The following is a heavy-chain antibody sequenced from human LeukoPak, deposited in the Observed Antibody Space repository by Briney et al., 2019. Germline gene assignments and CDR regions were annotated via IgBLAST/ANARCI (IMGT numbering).Heavy chain of an antibody. Sequence: SETLSLTCAVYGGSFSGYYWSWLRQPPGKGLEWIGEINHSGSTNYNPSLKSRVTISVDTSKNQFSLKLSSVTAADTAVYYCARGSVAAAGTGGYYFDYWGQGTLVTVSS. CDR1: GGSFSGYY. V-gene: IGHV4-34*01. CDR2: INHSGST. D-gene: IGHD6-13*01. CDR3: ARGSVAAAGTGGYYFDY. J-gene: IGHJ4*02.